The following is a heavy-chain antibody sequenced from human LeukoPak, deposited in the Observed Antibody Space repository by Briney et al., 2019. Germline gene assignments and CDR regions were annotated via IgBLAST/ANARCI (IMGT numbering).Heavy chain of an antibody. J-gene: IGHJ4*02. CDR3: AKDLFPMEQQPLGAYDY. CDR2: ISWNSGSI. V-gene: IGHV3-9*01. D-gene: IGHD6-13*01. CDR1: GFTFDDYA. Sequence: GGSLRLSCAASGFTFDDYAMHWVRQAPGKGLEWVSGISWNSGSIGYADSVKGRFTISRDNAKNSLYLQMNSLRAEDTALYYCAKDLFPMEQQPLGAYDYWGQGTLVTVSS.